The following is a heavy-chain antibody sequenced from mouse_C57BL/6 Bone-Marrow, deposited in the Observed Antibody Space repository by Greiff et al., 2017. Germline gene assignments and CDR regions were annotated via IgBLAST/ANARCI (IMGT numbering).Heavy chain of an antibody. CDR2: LNPNNGGT. J-gene: IGHJ2*01. V-gene: IGHV1-26*01. D-gene: IGHD1-1*01. Sequence: EVQLQQSGPELVKPGASVKISCKASGYTFTDYYMNWVKQSHGKSLEWIGDLNPNNGGTSYTQKFKGKATLTVDKSSSTAYMELRSLTAEDAAVYYCARLYYGPLVFDYWGQGTTRTVSS. CDR3: ARLYYGPLVFDY. CDR1: GYTFTDYY.